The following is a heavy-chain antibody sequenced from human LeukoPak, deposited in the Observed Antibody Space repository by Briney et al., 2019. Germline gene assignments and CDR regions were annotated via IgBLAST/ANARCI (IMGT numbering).Heavy chain of an antibody. CDR1: GFTFSSYS. CDR3: ARVVGATQYYFDY. CDR2: ISSSSSYI. Sequence: GGSLRLSCAASGFTFSSYSMNWVRQAPGKGLEWVSSISSSSSYIYYADSVKGRFTISRDNAKNSLYLQTNSLRAEDTAVYYCARVVGATQYYFDYWGQGTLVTVSS. J-gene: IGHJ4*02. D-gene: IGHD1-26*01. V-gene: IGHV3-21*01.